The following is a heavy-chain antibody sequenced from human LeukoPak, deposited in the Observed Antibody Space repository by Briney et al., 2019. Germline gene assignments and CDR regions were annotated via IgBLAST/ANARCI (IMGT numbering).Heavy chain of an antibody. V-gene: IGHV3-23*01. D-gene: IGHD3-22*01. Sequence: PGGSLRLSCAASGFTFSSYAMSWVRQAPGKGLEWVSAISGSGGSPYYADSVKGRFTISRDNSKNTLYLQMNSLRAEDTAVYYCAKEPAYDSSGYYFDYWGQGTLVTVSS. CDR3: AKEPAYDSSGYYFDY. J-gene: IGHJ4*02. CDR1: GFTFSSYA. CDR2: ISGSGGSP.